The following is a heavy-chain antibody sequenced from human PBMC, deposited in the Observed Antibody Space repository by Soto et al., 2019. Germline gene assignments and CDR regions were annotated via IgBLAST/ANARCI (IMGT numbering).Heavy chain of an antibody. CDR1: GFTFDDYA. CDR3: AKVITIFWLVIDSFNAFDI. J-gene: IGHJ3*02. V-gene: IGHV3-9*01. CDR2: ISRNSGSI. D-gene: IGHD3-9*01. Sequence: QPGGSLRLSCAASGFTFDDYAMHWVRQAPGKGLERVSGISRNSGSIGYADSVKGRFTISRDNAKKSLYLQMNSLRAEDTALYYCAKVITIFWLVIDSFNAFDIWDKGRTITV.